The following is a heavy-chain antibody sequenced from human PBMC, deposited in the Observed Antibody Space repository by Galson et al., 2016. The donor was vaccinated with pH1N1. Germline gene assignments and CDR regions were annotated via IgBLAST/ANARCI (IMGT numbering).Heavy chain of an antibody. Sequence: SLRLSCAASGFTFSSYPIHWVRQPPGKGLEWVEVISSDGSKKYYADSVGGRFTISRDNSKSTLYLQMNSLRAEDTAVYYCARHQGTGEWGYYFDYWGQGTLVTVSS. V-gene: IGHV3-30*04. CDR1: GFTFSSYP. J-gene: IGHJ4*02. CDR2: ISSDGSKK. D-gene: IGHD7-27*01. CDR3: ARHQGTGEWGYYFDY.